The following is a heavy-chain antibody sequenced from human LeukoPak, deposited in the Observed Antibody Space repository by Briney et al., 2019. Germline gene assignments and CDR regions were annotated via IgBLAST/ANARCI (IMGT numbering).Heavy chain of an antibody. CDR3: AICGGFSGGSCDY. CDR1: GGSISSSSYY. CDR2: IYYSGST. V-gene: IGHV4-39*07. Sequence: SETLSLTCTVSGGSISSSSYYWGWIRQPPGKGLEWIGSIYYSGSTYYNPSLKSRVTISVDTSKNQFSLKLSSVTAADTAVYYCAICGGFSGGSCDYWGQGTLVTVSS. J-gene: IGHJ4*02. D-gene: IGHD2-15*01.